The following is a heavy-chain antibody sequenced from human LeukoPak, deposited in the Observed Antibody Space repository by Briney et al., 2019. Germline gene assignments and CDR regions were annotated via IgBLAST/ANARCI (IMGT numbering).Heavy chain of an antibody. CDR1: GYTFTSYD. CDR3: ARASRTSGSYFSPPGY. V-gene: IGHV1-8*01. Sequence: ASVKVSCKASGYTFTSYDINWVRQATGQGLEWMGWMNPNSGNTGYAQKFQGRVTMTRNTSISTAYMELSSLRSEGTAVYYCARASRTSGSYFSPPGYWGQGTLVTVSS. CDR2: MNPNSGNT. D-gene: IGHD1-26*01. J-gene: IGHJ4*02.